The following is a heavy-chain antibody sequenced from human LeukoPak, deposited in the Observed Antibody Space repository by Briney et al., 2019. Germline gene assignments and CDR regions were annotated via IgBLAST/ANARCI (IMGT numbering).Heavy chain of an antibody. CDR1: GFTFSGYA. D-gene: IGHD3-10*01. V-gene: IGHV3-23*01. CDR2: ISGSGGST. J-gene: IGHJ3*02. CDR3: AKDPHLWPDAFDI. Sequence: GGSLRLSCAASGFTFSGYAMSWVRQAPGKGLEWVSAISGSGGSTYYADSVKGRFTTSRDNSKNTLYLQMNSLRAEDTAVYYCAKDPHLWPDAFDIWGQGTMVTVSS.